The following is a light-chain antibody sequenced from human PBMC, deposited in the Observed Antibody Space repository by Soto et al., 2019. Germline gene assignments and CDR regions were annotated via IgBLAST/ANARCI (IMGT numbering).Light chain of an antibody. CDR3: HQYHNFPRT. V-gene: IGKV3-11*01. CDR2: EAS. CDR1: QSVGNN. J-gene: IGKJ1*01. Sequence: EIVLTQSPATLSLSPGERATLSCRASQSVGNNLAWYQQKPGQAPGLLIYEASTRATGIPARFSGSGSGTDFTLTISSLEPEDFATYYCHQYHNFPRTFGQGTKVEI.